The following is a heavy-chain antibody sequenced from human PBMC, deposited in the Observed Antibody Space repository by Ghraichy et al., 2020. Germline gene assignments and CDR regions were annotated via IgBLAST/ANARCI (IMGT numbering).Heavy chain of an antibody. Sequence: GGSLRLSCAASGFTFSSYAMSWVRQAPGKGLEWVSAISGSGGSTYYADSVKGRFTISRDNSKNTLYLQMNSLRAEDTAVYYCALIWGYSSSPYYYGMDVWGQGTTVTVSS. CDR1: GFTFSSYA. CDR3: ALIWGYSSSPYYYGMDV. J-gene: IGHJ6*02. CDR2: ISGSGGST. D-gene: IGHD6-6*01. V-gene: IGHV3-23*01.